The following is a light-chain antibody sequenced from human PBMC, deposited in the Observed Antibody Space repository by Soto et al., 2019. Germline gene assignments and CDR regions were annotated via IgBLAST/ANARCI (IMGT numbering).Light chain of an antibody. J-gene: IGKJ2*01. Sequence: DLQMTQSPSTLSASVGDRVTITCRASQSISSWLAWYQQKPGKAPKVLIYDASSLESGVPSRFSCSGSGTEFTLTISSLQPDDFATYYCQRYNSYSSFTFGQGTKLEIK. CDR2: DAS. V-gene: IGKV1-5*01. CDR1: QSISSW. CDR3: QRYNSYSSFT.